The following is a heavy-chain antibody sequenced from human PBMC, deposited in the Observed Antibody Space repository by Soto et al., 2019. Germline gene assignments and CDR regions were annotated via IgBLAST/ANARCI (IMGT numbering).Heavy chain of an antibody. CDR3: VRYCSTTKCPFDY. V-gene: IGHV4-30-4*01. CDR1: GGSISSGGSY. D-gene: IGHD2-2*01. J-gene: IGHJ4*02. Sequence: RSETLSLTCTVSGGSISSGGSYWGWIRQPPGKGLEWIGYIYYSGNTYFNPSLKSRVTLSVDTPKNQFSLNLSSVTAADTAVYYCVRYCSTTKCPFDYWGQGTLVTVSS. CDR2: IYYSGNT.